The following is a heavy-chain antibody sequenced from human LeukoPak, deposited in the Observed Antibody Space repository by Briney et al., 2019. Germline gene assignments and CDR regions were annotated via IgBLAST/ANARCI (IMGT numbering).Heavy chain of an antibody. CDR3: AKDIGVDTATIYYYYYGMDV. CDR2: ISWNSGSI. CDR1: GFTFYDYA. Sequence: GGSLRLSCAASGFTFYDYAMHWVRQAPGKGLEWVSGISWNSGSIGYADSVKGRFTISRDNAKNSLYLQMNSLRAEDTALYYCAKDIGVDTATIYYYYYGMDVWGQGTTVTVSS. J-gene: IGHJ6*02. V-gene: IGHV3-9*01. D-gene: IGHD5-18*01.